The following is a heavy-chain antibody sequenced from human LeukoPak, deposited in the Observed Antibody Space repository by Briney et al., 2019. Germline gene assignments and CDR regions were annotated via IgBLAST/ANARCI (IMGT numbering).Heavy chain of an antibody. D-gene: IGHD4-11*01. CDR3: AKVPWLFVDYSNYIYFDY. V-gene: IGHV3-23*01. J-gene: IGHJ4*02. CDR1: GFTFSSYA. CDR2: ISGSGGST. Sequence: GGSLRLSCAASGFTFSSYAMSWVRQAPGKGLEWVSAISGSGGSTYYADSVKGRFTISRDNSKNTLYLQMNSLRAEDTAAYYCAKVPWLFVDYSNYIYFDYWGQGTLVTVSS.